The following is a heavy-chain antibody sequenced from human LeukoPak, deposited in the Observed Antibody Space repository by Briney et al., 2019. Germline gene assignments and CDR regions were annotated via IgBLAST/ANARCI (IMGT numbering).Heavy chain of an antibody. CDR1: GYTFTSYG. CDR2: ISAYNGNT. CDR3: ARDGYCSGGSCYFLAPFDY. D-gene: IGHD2-15*01. V-gene: IGHV1-18*01. Sequence: GASVKVSCKASGYTFTSYGISWVRQAPGQGLEWMGWISAYNGNTNYAQKLQSRVTMTTDTSTSTAYMELRSLRSDDTAVYYCARDGYCSGGSCYFLAPFDYWGQGTLVTVSS. J-gene: IGHJ4*02.